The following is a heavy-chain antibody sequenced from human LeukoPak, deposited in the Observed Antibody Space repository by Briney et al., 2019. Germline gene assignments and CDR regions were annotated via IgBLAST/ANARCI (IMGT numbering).Heavy chain of an antibody. CDR2: IYYSGST. J-gene: IGHJ3*02. D-gene: IGHD3-22*01. Sequence: SETLSLTCTVSGGSISSGDYYWSWTRQPPGKGLEWIGYIYYSGSTYYNPSLKRRVTISVDTSKNQFSLKLSALTAADTAVYYCARFPVYYDSSGYGDAFDIWGQGTMVTVSS. CDR3: ARFPVYYDSSGYGDAFDI. V-gene: IGHV4-30-4*01. CDR1: GGSISSGDYY.